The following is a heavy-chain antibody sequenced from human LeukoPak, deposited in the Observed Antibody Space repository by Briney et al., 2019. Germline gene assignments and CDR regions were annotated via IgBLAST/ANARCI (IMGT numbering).Heavy chain of an antibody. D-gene: IGHD3-9*01. CDR1: GGSFSGYY. J-gene: IGHJ6*02. Sequence: SETLSLTCAVYGGSFSGYYWSWIRQPPGKGLEWIGEINHSGSTNYNPSLKSRVTISVDTSKNQFSLKLSSVTAADTAVYYCASPRLLRYFDWLPSYYYYGMDVWGQGTTVTVSS. CDR3: ASPRLLRYFDWLPSYYYYGMDV. CDR2: INHSGST. V-gene: IGHV4-34*01.